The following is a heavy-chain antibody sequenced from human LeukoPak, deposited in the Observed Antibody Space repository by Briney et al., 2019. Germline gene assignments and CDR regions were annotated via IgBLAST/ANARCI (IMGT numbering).Heavy chain of an antibody. CDR2: ISGSGGST. CDR3: ARGGARSSSYYYYGMDV. D-gene: IGHD6-13*01. J-gene: IGHJ6*02. Sequence: GGSLRLSCAASGFTFSSYAMAWVRQAPGKGLEWVSAISGSGGSTYYADSVKGRFTISRDNAKNSLYLQMNSLRAEDTAVFYCARGGARSSSYYYYGMDVWGLGTTVTVS. V-gene: IGHV3-23*01. CDR1: GFTFSSYA.